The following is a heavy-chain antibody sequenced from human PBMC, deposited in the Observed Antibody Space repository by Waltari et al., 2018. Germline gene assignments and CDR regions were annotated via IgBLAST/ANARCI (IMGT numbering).Heavy chain of an antibody. CDR2: IDPGGRTI. CDR3: ARDLVGKDDF. CDR1: GFTSRTNW. J-gene: IGHJ4*02. D-gene: IGHD2-8*02. Sequence: EVQLVESGGGLVQPGGPLRLSCAASGFTSRTNWLHWVRQAPGKGLVWVARIDPGGRTINHADSVRGRFTSSRDDAKDTLYLQMDSLRPEDTAVYHCARDLVGKDDFWGQGTLVIVSS. V-gene: IGHV3-74*01.